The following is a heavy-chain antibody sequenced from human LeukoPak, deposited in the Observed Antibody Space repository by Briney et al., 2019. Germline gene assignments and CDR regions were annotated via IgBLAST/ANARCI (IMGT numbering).Heavy chain of an antibody. CDR3: ARDKRTMAPPGIAVAGTDY. Sequence: GGSLRLSCAASGFTFSSYSMNWVRQAPGKGLEWVSSISSSSYIYYADSVKGRFTISRDNAKNSLYLQMNSLRAEDTAVYYCARDKRTMAPPGIAVAGTDYWGQGTLVTVSS. D-gene: IGHD6-19*01. CDR1: GFTFSSYS. V-gene: IGHV3-21*01. J-gene: IGHJ4*02. CDR2: ISSSSYI.